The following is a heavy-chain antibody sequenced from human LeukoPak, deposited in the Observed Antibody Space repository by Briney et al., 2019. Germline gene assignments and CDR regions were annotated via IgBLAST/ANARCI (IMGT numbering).Heavy chain of an antibody. J-gene: IGHJ4*02. Sequence: PGGSLRLSCAASGFTFSSYWMHWVRQAPGKGLVWVSRINSDGSSTSYADSVKGRFTISRDNAKNTLYLQMNSLRAEDTAVYYCARDPHDCSSTSCYNYWGQGTLVTVSS. CDR3: ARDPHDCSSTSCYNY. V-gene: IGHV3-74*01. D-gene: IGHD2-2*02. CDR1: GFTFSSYW. CDR2: INSDGSST.